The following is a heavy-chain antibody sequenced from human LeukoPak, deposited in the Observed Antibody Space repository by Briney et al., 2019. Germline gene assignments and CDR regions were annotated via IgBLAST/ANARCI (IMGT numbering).Heavy chain of an antibody. Sequence: RTSETLSLTCTVSGGSISGSAYYWGWIRQPPGKGLEWIGNIYYSGSTYYSPSLKSRITISVDTSKNQFSLKLTSVTAADTAVYYCATNEGPWGQGTLVTVSS. V-gene: IGHV4-39*01. CDR2: IYYSGST. D-gene: IGHD1-1*01. J-gene: IGHJ5*02. CDR3: ATNEGP. CDR1: GGSISGSAYY.